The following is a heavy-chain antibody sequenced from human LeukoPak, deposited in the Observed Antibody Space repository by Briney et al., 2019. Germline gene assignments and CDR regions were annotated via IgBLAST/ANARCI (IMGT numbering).Heavy chain of an antibody. D-gene: IGHD7-27*01. V-gene: IGHV4-59*02. CDR3: ARSPGFVDTSTGEWFDP. CDR1: NGSVSRYY. CDR2: VYSSGTT. Sequence: PSETLSLTCSVSNGSVSRYYWNWIRQSPGKGLEWIGFVYSSGTTSLNPSLVSRVTISLDTSRSQFSLKLRSVTTADTAVYYCARSPGFVDTSTGEWFDPWGPGALVIVSS. J-gene: IGHJ5*02.